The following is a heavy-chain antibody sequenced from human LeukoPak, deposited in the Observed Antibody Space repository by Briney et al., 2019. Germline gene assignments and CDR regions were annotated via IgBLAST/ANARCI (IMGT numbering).Heavy chain of an antibody. Sequence: SETLSLTFAVSGGSISSPNWWSWVSQPPGKGRKWIGEIYHSGMTNYKTSLKSRVTISVDESKNQFSLKLSSVTAADTAVYYCARDLVENSRGHDFWGQGILVIVSS. CDR1: GGSISSPNW. D-gene: IGHD2-15*01. J-gene: IGHJ4*02. CDR3: ARDLVENSRGHDF. CDR2: IYHSGMT. V-gene: IGHV4-4*02.